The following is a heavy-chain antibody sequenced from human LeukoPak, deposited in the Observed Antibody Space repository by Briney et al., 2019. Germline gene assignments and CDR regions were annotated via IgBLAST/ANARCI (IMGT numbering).Heavy chain of an antibody. CDR2: ISSSSSYI. Sequence: NPGGSLRLSCAASGFTFSSYSMNWVRQAPGKGLEWVSSISSSSSYIYYADSVKGRFTISRDNAKNPLYLQMNSLRAEDTAVYYCARDSYDFWSGHGGVDYWGQGTLVTVSS. D-gene: IGHD3-3*01. CDR1: GFTFSSYS. CDR3: ARDSYDFWSGHGGVDY. V-gene: IGHV3-21*01. J-gene: IGHJ4*02.